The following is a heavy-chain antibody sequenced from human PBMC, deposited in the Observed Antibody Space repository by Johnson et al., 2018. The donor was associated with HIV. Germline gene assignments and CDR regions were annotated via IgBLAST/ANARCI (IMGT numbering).Heavy chain of an antibody. Sequence: QVLLVESGGGVVQPGRSLRLSCAASGFTFSSYAMHWVRQAPGKGLEWVAFIRYDGSNKYYADSVKGRFTISRDNSKNTLYLQMNSLRAEDTAVYYCAKVSGGVTRDFDIWGQGTMVTVSS. CDR1: GFTFSSYA. D-gene: IGHD1-26*01. CDR3: AKVSGGVTRDFDI. CDR2: IRYDGSNK. J-gene: IGHJ3*02. V-gene: IGHV3-30*02.